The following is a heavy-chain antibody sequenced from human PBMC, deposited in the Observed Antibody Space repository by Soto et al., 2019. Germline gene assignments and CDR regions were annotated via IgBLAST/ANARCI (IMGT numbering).Heavy chain of an antibody. CDR3: ARDAAFGWFVPNYFDY. CDR1: GFTFSSYA. D-gene: IGHD3-10*01. CDR2: ISYDGSNK. V-gene: IGHV3-30-3*01. Sequence: QVQLVESGGCVVQPGRSLRLSCAASGFTFSSYAMHWVRQAPGKGLEWVAVISYDGSNKYYADSVKGRFTISRDNSKTTLYLQMNSRRAEDTAVYYCARDAAFGWFVPNYFDYGGQGTLVTVSS. J-gene: IGHJ4*02.